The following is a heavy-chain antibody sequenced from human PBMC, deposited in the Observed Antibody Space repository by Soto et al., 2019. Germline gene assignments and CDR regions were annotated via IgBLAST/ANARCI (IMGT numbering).Heavy chain of an antibody. CDR1: GFTFSSYS. J-gene: IGHJ4*02. V-gene: IGHV3-21*01. CDR3: ARGTGGSSWYYFDY. Sequence: GGSLRLSCAASGFTFSSYSMNWVRQAPGKGLEWVSSISSSSSYIYYADSVKGRFTISRDNAKNSLYLRMNSLRAEDTAVYYCARGTGGSSWYYFDYWGQGTLVTVSS. CDR2: ISSSSSYI. D-gene: IGHD6-13*01.